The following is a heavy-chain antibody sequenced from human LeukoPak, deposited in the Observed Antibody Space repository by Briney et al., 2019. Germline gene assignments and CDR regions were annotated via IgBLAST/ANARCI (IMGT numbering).Heavy chain of an antibody. CDR1: GFTFSSYA. CDR3: ATYRQVLLPFES. Sequence: GGSLRLSCAASGFTFSSYAMHWVRQAPGKGLEWVAYIQYDGSNEQYADSVKGRFTISRDNSKSTLYLQMNSLRAEDTAIYYCATYRQVLLPFESWGQGTLVTVSS. V-gene: IGHV3-30*04. CDR2: IQYDGSNE. D-gene: IGHD2-8*02. J-gene: IGHJ4*02.